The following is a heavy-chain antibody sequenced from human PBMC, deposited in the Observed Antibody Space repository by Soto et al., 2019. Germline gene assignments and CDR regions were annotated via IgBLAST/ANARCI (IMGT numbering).Heavy chain of an antibody. CDR1: RFTISSNY. CDR3: ARDRYSSGWLDAFDI. D-gene: IGHD6-19*01. J-gene: IGHJ3*02. CDR2: IFTGGST. V-gene: IGHV3-53*04. Sequence: EVQLVESGGGLFQPGGSLRLSCAASRFTISSNYMSWVRQAPGKGLEWVSVIFTGGSTYYADSVKGRFTISRHSSKNTVYLQMNSLRAEDTAVYYCARDRYSSGWLDAFDIWGQGTMVTVSS.